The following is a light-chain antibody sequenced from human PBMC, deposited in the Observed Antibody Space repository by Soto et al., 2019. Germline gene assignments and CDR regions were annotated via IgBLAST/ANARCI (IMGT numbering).Light chain of an antibody. V-gene: IGKV3-11*01. CDR1: QCVGLA. CDR3: QQRRNWPPGIT. J-gene: IGKJ5*01. CDR2: DAS. Sequence: ELVLTYSPPALSLSPRGTATLSCRDIQCVGLALAWHQQKPGQAPRVLIYDASERASGIPARFSGSGYGTDFTLTISSLEPEDFAVYYCQQRRNWPPGITFGQGRRLEI.